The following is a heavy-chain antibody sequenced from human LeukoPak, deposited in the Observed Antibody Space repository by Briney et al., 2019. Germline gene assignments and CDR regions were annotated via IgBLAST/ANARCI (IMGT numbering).Heavy chain of an antibody. CDR1: GGSISSSNW. D-gene: IGHD6-19*01. Sequence: PSETLSLTCAVSGGSISSSNWWSWVRQPPGKGLEWIGSIYYSGSTYYNPSLKSQVTISVDTSKNQFSLKLSSVTAADTAVYYCARQVAGSGWGVGGWYFDLWGRGTLVTVSS. J-gene: IGHJ2*01. CDR2: IYYSGST. CDR3: ARQVAGSGWGVGGWYFDL. V-gene: IGHV4-39*01.